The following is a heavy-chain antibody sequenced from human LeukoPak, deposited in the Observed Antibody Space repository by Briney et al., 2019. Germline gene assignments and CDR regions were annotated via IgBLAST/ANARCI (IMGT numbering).Heavy chain of an antibody. Sequence: GGSLRLSCAASGFTFSNSWMSWVRQAPGKGLEWVANIKQDGSVIYYVDSVKGRFTISRDNAENSLYLQMNSLRAEDTAVYYCATTSDAPGNYWGQGTLVTVSS. V-gene: IGHV3-7*01. J-gene: IGHJ4*02. CDR3: ATTSDAPGNY. CDR1: GFTFSNSW. CDR2: IKQDGSVI.